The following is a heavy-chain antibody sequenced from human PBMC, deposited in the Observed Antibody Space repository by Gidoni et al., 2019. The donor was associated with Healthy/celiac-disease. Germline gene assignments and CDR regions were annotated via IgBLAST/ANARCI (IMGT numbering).Heavy chain of an antibody. D-gene: IGHD6-19*01. CDR1: GFTVSSNY. J-gene: IGHJ4*02. CDR3: ARGEQQWLAPDY. CDR2: IYSGGST. Sequence: ASGFTVSSNYMSWVRQAPGKGLEWVSVIYSGGSTYYADSVKGRFTISRDNAKNTLYLQMNSLRAEDTAVYYCARGEQQWLAPDYWGQGTLVTVSS. V-gene: IGHV3-66*01.